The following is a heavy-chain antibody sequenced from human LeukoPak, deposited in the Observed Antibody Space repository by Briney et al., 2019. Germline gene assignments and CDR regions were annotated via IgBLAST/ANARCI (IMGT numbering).Heavy chain of an antibody. V-gene: IGHV3-23*01. CDR2: ISGSDGGT. J-gene: IGHJ4*02. CDR3: AERGAIYSSSPGNYFDY. Sequence: PGGSLRLSCAASGFTFSSCGMTWVRQAPGKGLEWVSTISGSDGGTYYADSMKGRFTISRDNSKNTLYLQMNSLRAEDTAVYYCAERGAIYSSSPGNYFDYWGQGTLVTVSS. D-gene: IGHD6-6*01. CDR1: GFTFSSCG.